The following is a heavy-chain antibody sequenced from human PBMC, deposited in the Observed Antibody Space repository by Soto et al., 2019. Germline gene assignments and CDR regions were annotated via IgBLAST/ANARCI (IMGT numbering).Heavy chain of an antibody. CDR2: IKQDGSEK. J-gene: IGHJ4*02. CDR3: ARDGQLFDY. CDR1: GFTFSSHW. V-gene: IGHV3-7*01. D-gene: IGHD6-13*01. Sequence: GGSLRLSCAASGFTFSSHWMSWVRQAPGKGLEWVANIKQDGSEKYYVDSVKGRFTISRDNAKNSLYLQMNSLRAEDTAVYYCARDGQLFDYWGQGTLVTVSS.